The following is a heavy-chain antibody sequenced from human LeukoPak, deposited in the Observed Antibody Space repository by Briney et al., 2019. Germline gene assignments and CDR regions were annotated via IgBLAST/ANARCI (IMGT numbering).Heavy chain of an antibody. CDR1: GYTFTSYD. V-gene: IGHV1-8*01. CDR2: MNPNSGNT. J-gene: IGHJ4*02. CDR3: ARGTEQHPGDY. D-gene: IGHD6-13*01. Sequence: ASVKVSCKASGYTFTSYDINWVRQATGQGLEWMGWMNPNSGNTGYAQKFQGRVTMTRNTSISTAYMELSSLRFGDTAVYYCARGTEQHPGDYWGQGTLVTVSS.